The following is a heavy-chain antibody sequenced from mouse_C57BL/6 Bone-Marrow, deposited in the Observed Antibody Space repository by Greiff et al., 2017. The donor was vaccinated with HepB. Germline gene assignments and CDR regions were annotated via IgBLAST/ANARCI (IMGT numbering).Heavy chain of an antibody. J-gene: IGHJ3*01. CDR1: GFTFSSYA. CDR3: AREGDYDYDVGWFAY. V-gene: IGHV5-4*01. D-gene: IGHD2-4*01. Sequence: EVQLVESGGGLVKPGGSLKLSCAASGFTFSSYAMSWVRQTPEKRLEWVATISDGGSYTYYPDNVKGRFTISRDNAKNNLDLQMSHLKSEDTAMYYCAREGDYDYDVGWFAYWGQGTLVTVSA. CDR2: ISDGGSYT.